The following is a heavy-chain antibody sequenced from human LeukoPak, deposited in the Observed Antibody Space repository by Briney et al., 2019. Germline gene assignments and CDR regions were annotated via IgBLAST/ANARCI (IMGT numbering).Heavy chain of an antibody. CDR1: GFTFSDYY. J-gene: IGHJ4*02. V-gene: IGHV3-64D*06. D-gene: IGHD3-10*01. CDR2: IGSNEADT. Sequence: PGGSLRLSCAASGFTFSDYYMSWFRQAPGKGLEYLSGIGSNEADTYYADSVKGRFTISRDNYRSTLYFQLTSLRADDTAVYYCVKDPEFYWGQGTLVTVSS. CDR3: VKDPEFY.